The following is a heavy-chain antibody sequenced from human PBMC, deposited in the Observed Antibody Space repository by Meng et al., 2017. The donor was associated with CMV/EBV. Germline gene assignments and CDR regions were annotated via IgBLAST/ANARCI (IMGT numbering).Heavy chain of an antibody. Sequence: GGSLRLSCAASGFTVSSNYMSWVRQAPGKGLEWVSVIYSGGSTYYADSVKGRFTISRDNSKNTLYLQMNSLRAEDTAVYYCARSGYSGYAADLTFDYWGQGTLVIVSS. J-gene: IGHJ4*02. V-gene: IGHV3-53*01. CDR3: ARSGYSGYAADLTFDY. CDR1: GFTVSSNY. CDR2: IYSGGST. D-gene: IGHD5-12*01.